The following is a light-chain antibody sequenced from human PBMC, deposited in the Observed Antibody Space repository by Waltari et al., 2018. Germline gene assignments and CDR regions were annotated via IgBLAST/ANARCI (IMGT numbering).Light chain of an antibody. V-gene: IGLV2-8*01. CDR3: SSYAGSNNQV. Sequence: QSALTQPPSASGSPGQSVTISCPGTSSDVGGYKHVPGYQQNPGTAPKLMIYEVSKRPSGVPYRFSGSKSGNTASLTVSGLQAEDEADYYCSSYAGSNNQVFGGGTKLTVL. J-gene: IGLJ3*02. CDR2: EVS. CDR1: SSDVGGYKH.